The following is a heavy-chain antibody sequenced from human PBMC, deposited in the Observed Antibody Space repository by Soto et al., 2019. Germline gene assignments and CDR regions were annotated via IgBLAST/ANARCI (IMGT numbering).Heavy chain of an antibody. CDR1: GGSIRNYY. J-gene: IGHJ5*02. D-gene: IGHD3-22*01. CDR3: ARARTPYYYDNTGYFLFDP. Sequence: PSETLSLTCTVSGGSIRNYYWNWIRQPLGKGLEWIGYIYDSGTTNYNPSLASRVTMSVDTSKGQFSLKPSSVTAADTAVYYCARARTPYYYDNTGYFLFDPWGQGTLVTVSS. V-gene: IGHV4-59*01. CDR2: IYDSGTT.